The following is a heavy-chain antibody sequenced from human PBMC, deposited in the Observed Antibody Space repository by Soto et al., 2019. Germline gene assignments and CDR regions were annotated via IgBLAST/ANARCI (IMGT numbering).Heavy chain of an antibody. Sequence: ASVKVSSKASGYTFTSYAMHWVRQAPGQRLEWMGWINAGNGNTKYSQKFQGRVTITRDTSASTAYMELSSLRSEDTAVYYCARVDGSYLFDYWGQGTLVTVSS. CDR1: GYTFTSYA. CDR2: INAGNGNT. J-gene: IGHJ4*02. D-gene: IGHD1-26*01. V-gene: IGHV1-3*01. CDR3: ARVDGSYLFDY.